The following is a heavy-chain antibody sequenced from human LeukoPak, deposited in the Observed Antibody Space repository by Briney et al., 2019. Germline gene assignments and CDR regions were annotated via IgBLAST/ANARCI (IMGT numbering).Heavy chain of an antibody. CDR1: GGTFSSYA. J-gene: IGHJ6*03. CDR3: ATPSRWLRHYYYYYMDV. CDR2: IIPIFGTA. Sequence: ASVKVSCKASGGTFSSYAISWVRQAPGQGLEWMGGIIPIFGTANYAQKFQGRVTITTDESTSTAYMELSSLRSEDTAVYYCATPSRWLRHYYYYYMDVWGKGTTVTVSS. V-gene: IGHV1-69*05. D-gene: IGHD4-23*01.